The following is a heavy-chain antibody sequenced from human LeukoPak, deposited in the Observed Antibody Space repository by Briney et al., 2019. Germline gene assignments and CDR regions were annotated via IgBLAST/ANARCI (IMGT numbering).Heavy chain of an antibody. CDR2: IYYSGST. CDR3: ASSSWYGGQYGY. V-gene: IGHV4-59*01. Sequence: TSETLSLTCTVSGGSISSYYWSWIRQPPGKGLEWIGYIYYSGSTNYNPSLKSRVTISVDTSKNQFSLKLSSVTAADTAVYYCASSSWYGGQYGYWGQGTLVTVSS. CDR1: GGSISSYY. J-gene: IGHJ4*02. D-gene: IGHD6-13*01.